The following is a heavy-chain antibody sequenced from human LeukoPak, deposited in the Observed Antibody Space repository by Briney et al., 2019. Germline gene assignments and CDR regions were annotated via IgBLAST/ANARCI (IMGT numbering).Heavy chain of an antibody. CDR2: INGYNGNT. CDR1: GYTFSYFG. J-gene: IGHJ4*02. Sequence: ASVKVSCKGCGYTFSYFGINWVRQAPGQGLEWMGWINGYNGNTNYAQKSEGRLSLTTDTATSTVYMELKNLTSDDTAVYFCARGLDAASGLANFDYWGQGTLITVSS. CDR3: ARGLDAASGLANFDY. D-gene: IGHD1-1*01. V-gene: IGHV1-18*01.